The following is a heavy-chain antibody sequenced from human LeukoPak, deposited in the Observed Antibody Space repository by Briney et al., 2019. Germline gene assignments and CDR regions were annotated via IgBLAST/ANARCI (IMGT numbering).Heavy chain of an antibody. Sequence: PSETLSLTCTVSGGSISSGDYYWRWIRQPPGKGLEWIGYIYYSGSTYYNPSLKSRVTISVDTSKNQFSLKLSSVTAADTAVYYCAGTMVRGVRSDYWGQGTLVTVSS. D-gene: IGHD3-10*01. CDR3: AGTMVRGVRSDY. V-gene: IGHV4-30-4*01. J-gene: IGHJ4*02. CDR1: GGSISSGDYY. CDR2: IYYSGST.